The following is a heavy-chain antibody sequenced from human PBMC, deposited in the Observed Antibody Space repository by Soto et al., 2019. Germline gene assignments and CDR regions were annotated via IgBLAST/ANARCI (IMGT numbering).Heavy chain of an antibody. D-gene: IGHD3-22*01. J-gene: IGHJ4*02. Sequence: EVQLLESGGDLIQPGGSLRLSCVASGLTFGSRAMSWVRQSPGEGLEWVSTITDTGGDAKYADSVRGRFAISRDNSRNTLYLQMTSLRLEDTALYYCATGAAYYYDTSRYWGQGTLVTVSS. CDR1: GLTFGSRA. V-gene: IGHV3-23*01. CDR3: ATGAAYYYDTSRY. CDR2: ITDTGGDA.